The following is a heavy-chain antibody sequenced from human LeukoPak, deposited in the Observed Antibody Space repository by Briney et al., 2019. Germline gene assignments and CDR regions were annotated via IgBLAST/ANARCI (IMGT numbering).Heavy chain of an antibody. Sequence: PGRSLRLSCAASGFTFSSYAMHWVRQAPGKGLEWVAVISYDGSNKYYADSVKGRSTISRDNSKNTLYLQMNSLRAEDTAVYYCARDPRKDYYFDYWGQGTLVTVSS. V-gene: IGHV3-30-3*01. CDR2: ISYDGSNK. D-gene: IGHD1-14*01. J-gene: IGHJ4*02. CDR3: ARDPRKDYYFDY. CDR1: GFTFSSYA.